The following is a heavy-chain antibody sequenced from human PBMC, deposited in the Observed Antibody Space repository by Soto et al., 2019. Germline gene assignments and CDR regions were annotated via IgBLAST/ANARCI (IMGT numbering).Heavy chain of an antibody. CDR2: INHSGST. D-gene: IGHD4-4*01. CDR3: ARGRLKGSVTSDY. Sequence: SETLSLTCAVYGGSFSGYYWSWIRQPPGKGLEWIGEINHSGSTNYNPSLKSRVTISVDTSKNQFSLKLSSVTAADTAVYYCARGRLKGSVTSDYWGQGTLVTVSS. CDR1: GGSFSGYY. V-gene: IGHV4-34*01. J-gene: IGHJ4*02.